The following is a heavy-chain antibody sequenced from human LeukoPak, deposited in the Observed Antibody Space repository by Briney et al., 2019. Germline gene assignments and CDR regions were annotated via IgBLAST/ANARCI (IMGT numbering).Heavy chain of an antibody. CDR1: GFTFTNHW. CDR3: AGHFGACHYFDY. Sequence: GGSLRLSCVTSGFTFTNHWMSWVRQAPGKGLEWVALISYDGSTKYSTDSVKGRFTISRDNSKNTLYLQMNSLRPEDTAVYYCAGHFGACHYFDYWGQGTLVTVSS. V-gene: IGHV3-30*19. CDR2: ISYDGSTK. D-gene: IGHD3-3*01. J-gene: IGHJ4*02.